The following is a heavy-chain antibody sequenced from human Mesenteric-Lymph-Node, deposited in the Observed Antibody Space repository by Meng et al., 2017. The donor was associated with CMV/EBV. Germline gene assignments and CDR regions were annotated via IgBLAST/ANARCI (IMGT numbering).Heavy chain of an antibody. CDR1: GYTFTSYY. D-gene: IGHD6-19*01. Sequence: ASVKVSCKASGYTFTSYYMHWVRQAPGQGLEWMGIINPSGGSTSYAQKFQGRVTMTRDTSTSTVYMELSSLRSEDTAVYYCARERAEDTSGWSWFDPWGQGTLVTVSS. CDR2: INPSGGST. V-gene: IGHV1-46*01. CDR3: ARERAEDTSGWSWFDP. J-gene: IGHJ5*02.